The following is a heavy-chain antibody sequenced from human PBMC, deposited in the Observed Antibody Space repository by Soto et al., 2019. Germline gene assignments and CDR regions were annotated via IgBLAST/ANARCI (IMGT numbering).Heavy chain of an antibody. CDR3: TTREPGIAAAGPIPQADYYGIDF. CDR1: GFTFSNAW. D-gene: IGHD6-13*01. V-gene: IGHV3-15*01. Sequence: EVQLVESGGGLVKPGGSLRLSCAASGFTFSNAWMSWVRQAPGKGLEWVGRIKSKADGGTTDYAAPVKGRFTISRDDSNNTLYLQMNSLKTEDTAVYYCTTREPGIAAAGPIPQADYYGIDFWGQGTTVTVSS. CDR2: IKSKADGGTT. J-gene: IGHJ6*02.